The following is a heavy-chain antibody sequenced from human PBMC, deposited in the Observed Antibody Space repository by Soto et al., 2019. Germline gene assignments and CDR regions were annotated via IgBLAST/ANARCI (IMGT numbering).Heavy chain of an antibody. V-gene: IGHV3-74*01. Sequence: GGSPRLSCAASGFTFSSYWMHWVRQEPGKGLVWVSRINSDGSSTSYADSVKGRFTISRDNAKNTLYLQMNSLRAEDTAVYYCARGEPALRFLEWLSQTTDYWGQGTLVTVSS. CDR2: INSDGSST. D-gene: IGHD3-3*01. CDR3: ARGEPALRFLEWLSQTTDY. CDR1: GFTFSSYW. J-gene: IGHJ4*02.